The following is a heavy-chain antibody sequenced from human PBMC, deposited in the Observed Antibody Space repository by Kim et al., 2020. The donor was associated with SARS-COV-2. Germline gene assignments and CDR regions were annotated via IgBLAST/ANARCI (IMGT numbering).Heavy chain of an antibody. D-gene: IGHD6-6*01. J-gene: IGHJ4*02. V-gene: IGHV4-34*01. CDR2: INHSGST. CDR3: ARAEYSSSSCYFDY. CDR1: GGSFSGYY. Sequence: SETLSLTCAVYGGSFSGYYWSWIRQPPGKGLEWIGEINHSGSTNYNPSLKSRVTISVDTSKNQFSLKLSSVTAADTAVYYCARAEYSSSSCYFDYWGQGT.